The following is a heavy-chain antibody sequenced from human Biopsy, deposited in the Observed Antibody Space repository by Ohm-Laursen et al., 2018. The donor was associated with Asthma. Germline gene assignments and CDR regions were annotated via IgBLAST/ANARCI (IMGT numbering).Heavy chain of an antibody. CDR1: GFTFSSYY. D-gene: IGHD7-27*01. CDR3: ASELGIGY. Sequence: GSLRLSCTAPGFTFSSYYMHWVRQAPGKGLVWASNIKSDGSSTSYADSVKGRFTISRDNAKHTVYLQMNNLRAEDTAVYYCASELGIGYWGQGILVTVSS. V-gene: IGHV3-74*01. CDR2: IKSDGSST. J-gene: IGHJ4*02.